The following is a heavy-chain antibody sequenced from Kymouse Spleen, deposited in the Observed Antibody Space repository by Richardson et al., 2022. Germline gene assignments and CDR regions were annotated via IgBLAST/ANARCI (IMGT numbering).Heavy chain of an antibody. J-gene: IGHJ6*02. CDR3: ARDGAMVRDLRGYYYYGMDV. D-gene: IGHD3-10*01. CDR1: GFTFSSYG. CDR2: IWYDGSNK. V-gene: IGHV3-33*01. Sequence: QVQLVESGGGVVQPGRSLRLSCAASGFTFSSYGMHWVRQAPGKGLEWVAVIWYDGSNKYYADSVKGRFTISRDNSKNTLYLQMNSLRAEDTAVYYCARDGAMVRDLRGYYYYGMDVWGQGTTVTVSS.